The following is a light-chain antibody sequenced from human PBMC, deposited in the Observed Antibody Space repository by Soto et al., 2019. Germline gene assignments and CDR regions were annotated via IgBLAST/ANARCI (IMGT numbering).Light chain of an antibody. CDR1: TSNIGADCG. V-gene: IGLV1-40*01. Sequence: QSVLTQPPSVSGAPGQRVTISCTWTTSNIGADCGVAWYQQFPGTPPKLLIYNNNNRPSGAPARFSGSKSATSASLAISGLQPAAEADYYCQSYDTNGVCLVFGPGTKVTVL. CDR2: NNN. J-gene: IGLJ3*02. CDR3: QSYDTNGVCLV.